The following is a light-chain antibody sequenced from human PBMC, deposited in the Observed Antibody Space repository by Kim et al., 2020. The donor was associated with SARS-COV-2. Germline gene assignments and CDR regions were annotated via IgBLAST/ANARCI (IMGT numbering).Light chain of an antibody. V-gene: IGLV3-25*03. J-gene: IGLJ3*02. CDR3: QSADSSGTWV. CDR1: ALPKKY. CDR2: KDS. Sequence: VSPGQTASITCSGDALPKKYAYWYQQKPGQAPVLVIYKDSERPSGIPERFSGSSSGTTVTLTISGVQAEDEADYYCQSADSSGTWVFGGGTQLTVL.